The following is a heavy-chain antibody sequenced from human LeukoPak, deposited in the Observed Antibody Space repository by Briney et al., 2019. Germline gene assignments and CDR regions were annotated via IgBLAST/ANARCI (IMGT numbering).Heavy chain of an antibody. D-gene: IGHD3-22*01. CDR1: GFTFGSYG. Sequence: GGSLRLSCAASGFTFGSYGMSWARQAPGKGLEWVSFISPSGDRTSNADSVEGRFTISRDNPRDTLYLQMNSLRDEDTAGYYCAIMHGYYDGSGYWVQWGQGTLVTVSS. J-gene: IGHJ4*02. CDR3: AIMHGYYDGSGYWVQ. CDR2: ISPSGDRT. V-gene: IGHV3-23*01.